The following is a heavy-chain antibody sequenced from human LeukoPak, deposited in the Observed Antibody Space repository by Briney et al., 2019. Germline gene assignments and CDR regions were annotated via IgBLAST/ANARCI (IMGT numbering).Heavy chain of an antibody. V-gene: IGHV3-21*01. CDR1: GFTFSSYS. CDR2: ISSSSSYI. D-gene: IGHD1-26*01. Sequence: GGSLRLSCAASGFTFSSYSMNWVRQAPGKGLEWVSYISSSSSYIYYADSEKGRFTISRDNAKNSLYLQMNSLRAEDTAVYYCARGIVGATTFDDWGQGPLVTVSS. CDR3: ARGIVGATTFDD. J-gene: IGHJ4*02.